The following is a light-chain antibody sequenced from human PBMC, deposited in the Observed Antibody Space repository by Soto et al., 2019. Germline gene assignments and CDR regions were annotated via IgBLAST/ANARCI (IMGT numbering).Light chain of an antibody. CDR3: AAWDDSLSGREV. J-gene: IGLJ1*01. CDR1: SSNIGSYY. CDR2: RNN. V-gene: IGLV1-47*01. Sequence: QSVLTQPPSASGTPGQRVTISCSGSSSNIGSYYVYWYQQLPGTSPKFLIYRNNQRPSGVPDRFSGSKSGTSASLAISVLRSEDEADYYCAAWDDSLSGREVFGTGTKVTVL.